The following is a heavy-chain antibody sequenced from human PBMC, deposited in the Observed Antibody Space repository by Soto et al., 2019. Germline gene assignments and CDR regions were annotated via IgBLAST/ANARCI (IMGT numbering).Heavy chain of an antibody. J-gene: IGHJ4*02. CDR1: GFTFSSYG. CDR2: ISYDGSNK. Sequence: QVQLVESGGGVVQPGRSLRLSCAASGFTFSSYGMHWVRQAPGKGLEWVAVISYDGSNKYYADSVKGRFTISRDNSKNTLYLQMNSLRAKDTAVYYCAKDQANSGTNFDYWGQGTLVTVSS. D-gene: IGHD1-26*01. V-gene: IGHV3-30*18. CDR3: AKDQANSGTNFDY.